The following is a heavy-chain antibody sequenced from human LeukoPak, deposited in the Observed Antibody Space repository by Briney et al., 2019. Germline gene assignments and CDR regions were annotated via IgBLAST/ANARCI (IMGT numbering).Heavy chain of an antibody. D-gene: IGHD2/OR15-2a*01. J-gene: IGHJ6*02. V-gene: IGHV3-49*04. CDR3: TRGPILLWIHNGIDV. Sequence: GGSLRLSCFASGFIFGDHGMSWVRKAPGKGLEGVGFIRSKAYGGTTEYAASVEGTFTISRDDSRSIAYLPTSSLKTEDTAFYYCTRGPILLWIHNGIDVWGPGTTVTVSS. CDR1: GFIFGDHG. CDR2: IRSKAYGGTT.